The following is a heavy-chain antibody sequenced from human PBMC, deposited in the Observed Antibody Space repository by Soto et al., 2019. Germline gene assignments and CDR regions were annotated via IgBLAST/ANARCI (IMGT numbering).Heavy chain of an antibody. D-gene: IGHD3-3*01. CDR1: GGSVSSGSHY. CDR2: VYYSGST. V-gene: IGHV4-61*01. CDR3: ARGHDFWSGFSYFDY. Sequence: SETLSLTCPVSGGSVSSGSHYWSWIRQPPGKRLEWVGYVYYSGSTNYNPSLQSRVTISVDTSKNQFSLKMNSVTAADTAVYYCARGHDFWSGFSYFDYWGQGTLVTVSS. J-gene: IGHJ4*02.